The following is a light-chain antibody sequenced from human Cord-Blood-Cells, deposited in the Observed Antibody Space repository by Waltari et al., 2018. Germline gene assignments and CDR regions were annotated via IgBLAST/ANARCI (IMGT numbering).Light chain of an antibody. CDR3: QQYNSYSWT. Sequence: DIQMTQSPSTLSASVGDRVTITCRASQSISSGVAWYQQKPGKAPKPLIYDAPSLESAVPSRFSGSGSGTEFTLTISSLQPDDFATYYCQQYNSYSWTFGQGTKVEIK. J-gene: IGKJ1*01. CDR2: DAP. V-gene: IGKV1-5*01. CDR1: QSISSG.